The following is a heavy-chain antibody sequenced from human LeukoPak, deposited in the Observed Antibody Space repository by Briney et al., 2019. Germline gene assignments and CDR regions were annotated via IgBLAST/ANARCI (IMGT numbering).Heavy chain of an antibody. D-gene: IGHD6-6*01. Sequence: GGSLRLSCAASGFTFSSYAMSWVRQAPGKGLEWVSGIRGSGGSTYYADSVKGRFTISRDNSKNTLYLQMSSLRAEERAVYCCAKASGQLVPNSFFDYWGQGALVTVSS. CDR3: AKASGQLVPNSFFDY. CDR2: IRGSGGST. CDR1: GFTFSSYA. V-gene: IGHV3-23*01. J-gene: IGHJ4*02.